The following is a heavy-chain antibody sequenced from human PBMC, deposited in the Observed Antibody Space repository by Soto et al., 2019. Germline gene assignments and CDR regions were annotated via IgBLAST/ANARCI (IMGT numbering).Heavy chain of an antibody. CDR3: AREGALAAAGTNYYYYGMDV. V-gene: IGHV3-33*01. D-gene: IGHD6-13*01. J-gene: IGHJ6*02. CDR2: IWYDGSNK. CDR1: GFTFSSYG. Sequence: GGSLRLSCAASGFTFSSYGMHWVRQAPGKGLEWVAVIWYDGSNKYYADSVKGRFTISRDNSKNTLYLQMNSLRAEDTAVYYCAREGALAAAGTNYYYYGMDVWGQGTTVTVSS.